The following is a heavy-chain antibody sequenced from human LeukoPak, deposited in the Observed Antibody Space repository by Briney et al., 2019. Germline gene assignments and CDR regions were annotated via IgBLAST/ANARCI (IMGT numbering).Heavy chain of an antibody. CDR2: IWYDGSNK. CDR3: AKDWYAYCGGDCKYYYYYYMDV. Sequence: GRSLRLSCAASGFTFSSYGMHWVRQAPGKGLEWVAVIWYDGSNKYYADSVKGRFTISRDNSKNTLYLQMNSLRAEDTAVYYCAKDWYAYCGGDCKYYYYYYMDVWGKGTTVTVSS. CDR1: GFTFSSYG. J-gene: IGHJ6*03. D-gene: IGHD2-21*01. V-gene: IGHV3-33*06.